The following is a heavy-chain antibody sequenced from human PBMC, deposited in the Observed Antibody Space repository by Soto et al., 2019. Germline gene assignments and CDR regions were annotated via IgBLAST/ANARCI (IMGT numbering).Heavy chain of an antibody. J-gene: IGHJ3*01. V-gene: IGHV1-69*06. CDR2: ISPIYDAA. D-gene: IGHD2-8*02. CDR1: GGTFSNYV. Sequence: QVQLVQSGAEVKKPGSSVKVSCEASGGTFSNYVISWLRQAPGQGPVWMGGISPIYDAANYARKFRGRVTITEDKSTNTAYMELISLRSEDTAIYYCARYWTAWTFYGAFDVWGQGTMVIVSP. CDR3: ARYWTAWTFYGAFDV.